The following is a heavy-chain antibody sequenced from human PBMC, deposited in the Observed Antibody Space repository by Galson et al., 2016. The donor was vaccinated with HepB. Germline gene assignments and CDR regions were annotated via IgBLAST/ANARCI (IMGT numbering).Heavy chain of an antibody. CDR3: AHRRTSADYGSGKDHYFDY. Sequence: PPLVKPTQTLALTCTFSGFSLTTSGVAVGWIRQPPGEALEWLALIYWDDDNRYSPSLKSRLNITKDTSKNQVVLTLTNMDPVDTATYYCAHRRTSADYGSGKDHYFDYWGQGTLVTVSS. CDR1: GFSLTTSGVA. D-gene: IGHD3-10*01. CDR2: IYWDDDN. V-gene: IGHV2-5*02. J-gene: IGHJ4*02.